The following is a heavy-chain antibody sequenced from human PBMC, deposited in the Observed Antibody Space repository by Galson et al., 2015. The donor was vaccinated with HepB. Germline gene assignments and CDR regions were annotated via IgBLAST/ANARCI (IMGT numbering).Heavy chain of an antibody. V-gene: IGHV3-30*18. J-gene: IGHJ4*02. CDR3: AKVRYSSGWQPSDY. D-gene: IGHD6-19*01. Sequence: SLRLSCAASGFTFSSYGMHWVRQAPGKGLEWVAVISYDGSNKYYADSVKGRFTISRDNSKNTLYLQMNSLRAEDTAVYYCAKVRYSSGWQPSDYWGQGTLVTVSS. CDR2: ISYDGSNK. CDR1: GFTFSSYG.